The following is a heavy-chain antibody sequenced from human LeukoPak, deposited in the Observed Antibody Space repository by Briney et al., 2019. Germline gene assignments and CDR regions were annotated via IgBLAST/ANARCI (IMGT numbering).Heavy chain of an antibody. CDR3: ARGTSSGWPDYLDY. D-gene: IGHD6-19*01. Sequence: GGSLRLSCTASGFSLDSHWMHWVRQVPGRGLVWLSRINADGQSVGYADSVRGRFTISRDNARNTVYLQTNSLRPEDTAVYYCARGTSSGWPDYLDYWGQGTLVSVSS. CDR1: GFSLDSHW. V-gene: IGHV3-74*01. CDR2: INADGQSV. J-gene: IGHJ4*02.